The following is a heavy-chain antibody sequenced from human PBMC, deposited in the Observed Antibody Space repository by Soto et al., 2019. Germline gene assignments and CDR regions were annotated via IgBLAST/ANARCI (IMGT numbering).Heavy chain of an antibody. D-gene: IGHD3-9*01. Sequence: EVQLVESGGGLVKPGGSLRLSCEGSGFIFSNAWMNWVRLAPGKELEWVARIKSKPAGGTIDYAAPVKGRFTISRDDSKHTVYLQMNSLNTYVTAVYYCSTAGYYLDYWGQGTQVTVSS. J-gene: IGHJ4*02. CDR2: IKSKPAGGTI. CDR3: STAGYYLDY. V-gene: IGHV3-15*07. CDR1: GFIFSNAW.